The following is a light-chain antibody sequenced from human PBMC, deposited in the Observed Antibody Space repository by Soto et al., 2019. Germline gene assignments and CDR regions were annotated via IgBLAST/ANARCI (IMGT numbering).Light chain of an antibody. V-gene: IGLV1-40*01. CDR2: GNL. CDR1: SSNIGAGYD. CDR3: SSFTTSRFYV. Sequence: QSVLTQPPSVSGAPGQRVTISCTGSSSNIGAGYDVHWYQQFPGTAPKLLIYGNLNRPSGVPDRFSGSRSGTSVSLAITGLQAEDEADYYCSSFTTSRFYVFGPGTKVTVL. J-gene: IGLJ1*01.